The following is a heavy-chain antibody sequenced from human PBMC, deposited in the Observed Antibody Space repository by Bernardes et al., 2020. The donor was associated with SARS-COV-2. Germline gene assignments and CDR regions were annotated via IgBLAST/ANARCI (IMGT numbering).Heavy chain of an antibody. CDR2: ISYEASTK. J-gene: IGHJ4*02. CDR3: VRSSSDFDY. V-gene: IGHV3-30*03. D-gene: IGHD2-2*01. CDR1: GFTFSRFG. Sequence: GGSLRLSCAASGFTFSRFGMHWVRQAPGKGLEWVSHISYEASTKKYADSVKGRFITSRDNSNNTLFLQMNSLRAEDTAVYYCVRSSSDFDYWGQGTLVTVSS.